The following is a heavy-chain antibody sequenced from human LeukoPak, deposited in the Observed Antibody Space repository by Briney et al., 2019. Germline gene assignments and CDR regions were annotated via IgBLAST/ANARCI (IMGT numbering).Heavy chain of an antibody. CDR2: ISGSAYST. Sequence: PGGSLRLSCAASGFTFSSYAMSWVRQAPGKGLEWVSGISGSAYSTYYADSVRGRFTISRDNSKNTLYLQMNSLRAEDTAVYYCARASAKYYYDSSGYLFDYWGQGTLVTVSS. D-gene: IGHD3-22*01. J-gene: IGHJ4*02. V-gene: IGHV3-23*01. CDR1: GFTFSSYA. CDR3: ARASAKYYYDSSGYLFDY.